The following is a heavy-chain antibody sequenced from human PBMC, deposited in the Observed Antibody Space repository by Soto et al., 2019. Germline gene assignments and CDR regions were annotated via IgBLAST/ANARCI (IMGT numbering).Heavy chain of an antibody. D-gene: IGHD3-10*01. J-gene: IGHJ6*02. CDR2: IIPLFGTT. CDR3: AAELGFGKLSVV. CDR1: GDTFKNCV. V-gene: IGHV1-69*01. Sequence: QVQVVQFGVEVRSPGSSVKVSCKASGDTFKNCVIRWVRQAPGQGLEWMGGIIPLFGTTDFAQRFQGRLTITTDECTHKAYMELSSLRSEDTATEYCAAELGFGKLSVVWVDGTTVIVS.